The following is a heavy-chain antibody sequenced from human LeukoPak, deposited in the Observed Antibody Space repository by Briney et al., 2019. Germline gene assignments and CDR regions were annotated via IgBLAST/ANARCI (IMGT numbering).Heavy chain of an antibody. J-gene: IGHJ4*02. V-gene: IGHV3-53*01. CDR3: ARDWASDYGDYGY. CDR1: GFTVSSNY. D-gene: IGHD4-17*01. CDR2: IYSGGST. Sequence: GGSLRLSCAASGFTVSSNYKSWVRQAPGKGLEWVSVIYSGGSTYYADSVKGRFTISRDNSKNTLYLQMNSLRAEDTAVYYCARDWASDYGDYGYWGQGTLVTVSS.